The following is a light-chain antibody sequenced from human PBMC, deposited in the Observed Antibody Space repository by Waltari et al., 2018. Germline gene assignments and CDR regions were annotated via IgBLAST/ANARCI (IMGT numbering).Light chain of an antibody. CDR2: GNT. CDR3: QSYASSLGAVV. V-gene: IGLV1-40*01. Sequence: QSVLTQPPSVSGAPGQRVTISCTGSSSNFGATFDLPWYQHFPGTAPKLLIYGNTNRPSGVPDRFSASTSGTSASLAITGLQAEDEADYYCQSYASSLGAVVFGGGTKLTVL. CDR1: SSNFGATFD. J-gene: IGLJ2*01.